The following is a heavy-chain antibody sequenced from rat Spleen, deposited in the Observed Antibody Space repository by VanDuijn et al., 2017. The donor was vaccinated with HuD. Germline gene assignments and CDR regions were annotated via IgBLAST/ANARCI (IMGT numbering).Heavy chain of an antibody. CDR3: ARTTYDYFDY. D-gene: IGHD2-1*01. CDR2: ISYDVIIT. V-gene: IGHV5-29*01. CDR1: GFTFSNYG. J-gene: IGHJ2*01. Sequence: EVKLVESGGGLVQPGRSLKLSCAASGFTFSNYGMAWVRQAPTKGLEWVATISYDVIITYYRDSVKGRFTVSRDNAENTVYLQMNSLRSEDTATYYCARTTYDYFDYWGQGVMVTVSS.